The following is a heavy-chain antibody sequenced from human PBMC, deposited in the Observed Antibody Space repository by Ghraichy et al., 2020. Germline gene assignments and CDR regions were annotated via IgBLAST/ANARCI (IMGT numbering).Heavy chain of an antibody. V-gene: IGHV3-48*02. Sequence: GESLNISCAASGFTFSSYSMNWVRQAPGKGLEWVSYISSSSSTIYYADSVKGRFTISRDNAKNSLYLQMNSLRDEDTAVYYCAREGIAVAGTFDYWGQGTLVTVSS. CDR2: ISSSSSTI. CDR1: GFTFSSYS. D-gene: IGHD6-19*01. J-gene: IGHJ4*02. CDR3: AREGIAVAGTFDY.